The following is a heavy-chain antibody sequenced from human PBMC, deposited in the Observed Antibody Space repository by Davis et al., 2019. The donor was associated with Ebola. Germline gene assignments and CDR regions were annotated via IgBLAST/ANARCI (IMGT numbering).Heavy chain of an antibody. V-gene: IGHV1-8*02. J-gene: IGHJ4*02. CDR1: GYTFTIYN. CDR2: MNPNRGDT. Sequence: AASVKVSCKASGYTFTIYNITWVRQATGQGLEWMGWMNPNRGDTGYAQKFQGRVTMTRNTAMNTAYMELSGLTSEDTAVYYCATRYQLLDNWGQGTLVTVSS. D-gene: IGHD2-2*01. CDR3: ATRYQLLDN.